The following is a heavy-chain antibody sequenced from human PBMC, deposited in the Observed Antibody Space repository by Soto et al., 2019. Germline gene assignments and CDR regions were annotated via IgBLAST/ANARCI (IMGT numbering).Heavy chain of an antibody. D-gene: IGHD2-2*01. CDR1: GFTFRSYA. CDR2: ISHDGSNK. V-gene: IGHV3-30-3*01. CDR3: GRCSSTSCHLGADY. J-gene: IGHJ4*02. Sequence: QVQLVESGGGVVQPGRSLRLSCAASGFTFRSYAMHWVHQAPGKGLEWVALISHDGSNKYYADSVKGLFTISRDNSKNTLYLQMNSLRTEDTSVYYCGRCSSTSCHLGADYWGQGTLVTVSS.